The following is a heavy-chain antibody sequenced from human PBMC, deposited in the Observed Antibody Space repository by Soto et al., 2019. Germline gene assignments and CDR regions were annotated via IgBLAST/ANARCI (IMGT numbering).Heavy chain of an antibody. Sequence: AGGSLRLSCAASGYTFSSYGMHWVRQAPGKGLEWVAVIWYDGSNKYYADSVKGRFTISRDNSKNTLYLQMNSLRAEDTAVYYCARELERRGWFDPWGQGTLVTVSS. J-gene: IGHJ5*02. V-gene: IGHV3-33*01. CDR1: GYTFSSYG. CDR3: ARELERRGWFDP. D-gene: IGHD1-1*01. CDR2: IWYDGSNK.